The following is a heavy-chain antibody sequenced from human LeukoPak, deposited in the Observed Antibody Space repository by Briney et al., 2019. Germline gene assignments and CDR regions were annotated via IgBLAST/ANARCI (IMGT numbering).Heavy chain of an antibody. V-gene: IGHV3-23*01. Sequence: PWGSLRLSCAASGFTFGTYGMTWVRQAPGPGLELVSGITGSSTWTYYADSVRGRFTISSDNSTNTHHLQMNNQTADDKAIYYCSRELVSLGSGYFDLWGRGTLVTVSS. D-gene: IGHD7-27*01. J-gene: IGHJ2*01. CDR1: GFTFGTYG. CDR3: SRELVSLGSGYFDL. CDR2: ITGSSTWT.